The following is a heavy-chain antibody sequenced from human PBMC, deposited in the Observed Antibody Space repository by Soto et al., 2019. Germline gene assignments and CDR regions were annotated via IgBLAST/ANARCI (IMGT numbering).Heavy chain of an antibody. J-gene: IGHJ4*02. Sequence: PGESLTISGRGSGYTFTCHWISWVRQMPGKGLEWMGRIDPSDSYTDYSPTVQGHVTMSADKSINTAYLQWSSLQASDTAVYYCTRHTGYDSSLDYWGQGTLVTVSS. CDR3: TRHTGYDSSLDY. CDR2: IDPSDSYT. D-gene: IGHD5-12*01. V-gene: IGHV5-10-1*01. CDR1: GYTFTCHW.